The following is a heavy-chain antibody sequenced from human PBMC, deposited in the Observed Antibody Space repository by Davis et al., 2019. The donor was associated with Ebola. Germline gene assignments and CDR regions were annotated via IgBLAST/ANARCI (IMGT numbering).Heavy chain of an antibody. D-gene: IGHD1-26*01. CDR2: IYPGDSDI. V-gene: IGHV5-51*01. CDR1: GYSFTSYW. CDR3: ARQGGGSGRLTSFDY. J-gene: IGHJ4*02. Sequence: GESLKISCKGSGYSFTSYWISWVRQLPGKGLEWMGVIYPGDSDIRYSPSFQGQIIISADKYISTAYLQWSSLKASDTAIYYCARQGGGSGRLTSFDYWGQGTLVTVSS.